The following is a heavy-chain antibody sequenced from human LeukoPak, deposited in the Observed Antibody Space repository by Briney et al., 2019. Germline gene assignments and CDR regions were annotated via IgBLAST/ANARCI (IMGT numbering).Heavy chain of an antibody. D-gene: IGHD6-13*01. Sequence: ASVKVSCTASGYTFTGYYMHWVRQAPGQGLEWMGWINPNSGGTNYAQNFQGRVTMTRDTSISTAYMELSRLRSDDTAVYYCARELDSSSWYMESEYFQHWGQGTLVTVSS. CDR2: INPNSGGT. CDR3: ARELDSSSWYMESEYFQH. CDR1: GYTFTGYY. V-gene: IGHV1-2*02. J-gene: IGHJ1*01.